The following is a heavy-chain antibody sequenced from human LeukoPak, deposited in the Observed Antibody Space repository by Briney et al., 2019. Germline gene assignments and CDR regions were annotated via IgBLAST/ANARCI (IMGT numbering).Heavy chain of an antibody. V-gene: IGHV3-23*01. D-gene: IGHD1-26*01. CDR3: ANQWELPTSYYFDY. CDR2: ISGSGGST. J-gene: IGHJ4*02. Sequence: PGGSLRLSCAASGFTFSSYAMSWVRQAPGKGLEWVSAISGSGGSTYYADSVKGRFTISRDNSKNTLYLQMNSLRAEDTAVYYCANQWELPTSYYFDYWGQGTLVTVSS. CDR1: GFTFSSYA.